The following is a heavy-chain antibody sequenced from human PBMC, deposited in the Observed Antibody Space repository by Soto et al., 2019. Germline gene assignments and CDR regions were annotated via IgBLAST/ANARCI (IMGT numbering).Heavy chain of an antibody. V-gene: IGHV3-15*01. CDR2: IKRKSVGGTT. CDR3: TTYSTQTFCDVGTCYSVKSNLHDS. Sequence: EVQLVESGGGLVQPGGSLTLSCEASGFSFGNVWMSWVRQAPGKGLEWVGHIKRKSVGGTTEYTAPVKGRFTISRDDSRHKLYLQMNSLKTDDTAVYYCTTYSTQTFCDVGTCYSVKSNLHDSWGQGILVTVSS. J-gene: IGHJ4*02. CDR1: GFSFGNVW. D-gene: IGHD2-15*01.